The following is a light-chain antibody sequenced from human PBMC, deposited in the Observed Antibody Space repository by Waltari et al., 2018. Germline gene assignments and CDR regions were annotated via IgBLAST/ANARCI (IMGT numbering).Light chain of an antibody. J-gene: IGLJ3*02. Sequence: QSALTQPPSASGSPGQSVTISCTGTSSDVGGYTYVSWYQQHPGKAPKLMIYEVTKRPSGVPDRVSGSKSGNTASRTVSGLQAEDEADYYCSSYAGSNKGVFGGGTKLTVL. V-gene: IGLV2-8*01. CDR2: EVT. CDR1: SSDVGGYTY. CDR3: SSYAGSNKGV.